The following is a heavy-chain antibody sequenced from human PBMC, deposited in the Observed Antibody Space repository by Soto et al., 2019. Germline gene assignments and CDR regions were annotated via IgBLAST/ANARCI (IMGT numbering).Heavy chain of an antibody. J-gene: IGHJ3*02. Sequence: QVQLEQSGAEVKKPGSSVKVSCKASGGTLSDHGVAWLRQAPGQGLEWMGGTIPVFNTAKYAQKLQGRVTGTSDKFTNIAYMELSSLRAEDTAVYLCARGVYGSGNYYTGASAFDIWGQGTMVIVSS. CDR1: GGTLSDHG. CDR2: TIPVFNTA. V-gene: IGHV1-69*06. D-gene: IGHD3-10*01. CDR3: ARGVYGSGNYYTGASAFDI.